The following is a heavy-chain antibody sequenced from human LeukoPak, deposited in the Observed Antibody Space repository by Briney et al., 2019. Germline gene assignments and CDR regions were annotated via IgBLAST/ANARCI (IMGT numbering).Heavy chain of an antibody. J-gene: IGHJ4*02. CDR2: INPNSGGT. CDR3: ARTMGGTIFGVVKSVDY. D-gene: IGHD3-3*01. CDR1: GYTFTGYY. Sequence: GASVRVSCKASGYTFTGYYMHWVRQAPGQGLEWMGWINPNSGGTNYAQKFQGRVTMTRDTSISTAYMELSRLRSVDTAVYYCARTMGGTIFGVVKSVDYWGQGTLVTVSS. V-gene: IGHV1-2*02.